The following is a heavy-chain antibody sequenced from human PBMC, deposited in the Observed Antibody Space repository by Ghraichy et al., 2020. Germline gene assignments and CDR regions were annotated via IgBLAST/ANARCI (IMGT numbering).Heavy chain of an antibody. Sequence: SETLSLTCTVSGGSISSSSYYWGWIRQPPGKGLEWIGSIYYSGSTYYNPSLKSRVTISVDTSKNQFSLKLSSVTAADTAVYYCARHDCSGGSCYSENAFDIWGQGTMVTVSS. D-gene: IGHD2-15*01. CDR1: GGSISSSSYY. J-gene: IGHJ3*02. V-gene: IGHV4-39*01. CDR2: IYYSGST. CDR3: ARHDCSGGSCYSENAFDI.